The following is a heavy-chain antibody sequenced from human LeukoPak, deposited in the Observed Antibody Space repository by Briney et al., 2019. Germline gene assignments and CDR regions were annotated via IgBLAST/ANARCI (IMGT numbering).Heavy chain of an antibody. CDR2: IGDSGDTT. CDR3: TKESHSGNYHIDHFYYLDV. CDR1: GFSFTNHG. J-gene: IGHJ6*03. Sequence: PGGSLRLSCAASGFSFTNHGTSWVRQAPGKGLEWVSGIGDSGDTTYYADSVKGRFTISRDNSKNTVYLQMNSLRGEDTAIYYCTKESHSGNYHIDHFYYLDVWGKGTTVTVSS. V-gene: IGHV3-23*01. D-gene: IGHD3-10*01.